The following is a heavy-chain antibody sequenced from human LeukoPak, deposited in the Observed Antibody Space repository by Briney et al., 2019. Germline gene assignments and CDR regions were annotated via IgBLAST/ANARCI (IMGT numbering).Heavy chain of an antibody. J-gene: IGHJ2*01. Sequence: SETLSLTCTVSGGSISRGVYYWSWIRQPPGKGLEWIGEINHSGSTNYNPSLKSRVIISVDTSKNQFSLKLRSVTAADTAMYYCAGYGGRPYWYFDLWGRGTLLTVSS. V-gene: IGHV4-34*01. CDR3: AGYGGRPYWYFDL. CDR2: INHSGST. D-gene: IGHD4/OR15-4a*01. CDR1: GGSISRGVYY.